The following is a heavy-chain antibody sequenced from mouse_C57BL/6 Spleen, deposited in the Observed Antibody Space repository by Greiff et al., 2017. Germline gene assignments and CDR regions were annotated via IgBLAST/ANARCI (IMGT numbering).Heavy chain of an antibody. J-gene: IGHJ4*01. D-gene: IGHD2-4*01. CDR2: IHPNSGST. CDR1: GYTFTSYW. Sequence: QVQLQQPGAELVKPGASVKLSCKASGYTFTSYWMHWVKQRPGQGLEWIGMIHPNSGSTNYNEKFKSKATLTVDKSSSTAYMQLSSLTSEDSVVYYCAGDYEGGYYAMDYWGQGTSVTVSS. CDR3: AGDYEGGYYAMDY. V-gene: IGHV1-64*01.